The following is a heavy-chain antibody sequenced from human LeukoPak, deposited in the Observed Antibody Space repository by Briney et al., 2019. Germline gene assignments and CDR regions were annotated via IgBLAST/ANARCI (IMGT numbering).Heavy chain of an antibody. J-gene: IGHJ4*02. CDR3: ARDDLNCSGGTCYPDNY. CDR1: GYTFTSYG. V-gene: IGHV1-18*01. Sequence: ASVKVSCKASGYTFTSYGITWVRQAPGQGLEWMGWISAYNGSINYAGKLQGRVTMTTDTSTSTAYMELRNLRSDDTAFYYCARDDLNCSGGTCYPDNYWGQGTLVAVST. CDR2: ISAYNGSI. D-gene: IGHD2-15*01.